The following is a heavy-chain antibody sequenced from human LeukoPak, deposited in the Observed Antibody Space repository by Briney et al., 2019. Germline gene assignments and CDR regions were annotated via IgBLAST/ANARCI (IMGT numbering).Heavy chain of an antibody. V-gene: IGHV1-46*01. J-gene: IGHJ3*02. CDR1: GYTFTSYY. CDR2: INPSGGST. D-gene: IGHD3-9*01. CDR3: ARDRNVLRYFDWLPRDAFDI. Sequence: ASVKVSCKASGYTFTSYYMHWVRQAPGQGLEWMGIINPSGGSTSYAQKFQGRVTMTRDTSTSTVYMDLSSLRSEDTAVYYCARDRNVLRYFDWLPRDAFDIWGQGTMVTVSS.